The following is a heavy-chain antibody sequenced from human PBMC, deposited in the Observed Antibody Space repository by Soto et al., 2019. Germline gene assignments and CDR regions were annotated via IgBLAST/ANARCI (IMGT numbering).Heavy chain of an antibody. V-gene: IGHV3-15*01. D-gene: IGHD3-3*01. CDR1: GFTFSNAW. J-gene: IGHJ6*03. Sequence: GGSLRLSCAASGFTFSNAWMSWVRQAPGKGLEWVGRIKSKTDGGTTDYAAPVKGRFTISRDDSKNTLYLQMNSLKTEDTAVYYCTTVPTHLEWLLYPPYYYYMDVWGKGTTVTVSS. CDR2: IKSKTDGGTT. CDR3: TTVPTHLEWLLYPPYYYYMDV.